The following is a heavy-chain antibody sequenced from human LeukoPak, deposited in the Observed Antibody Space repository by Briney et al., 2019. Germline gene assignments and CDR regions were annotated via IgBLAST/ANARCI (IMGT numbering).Heavy chain of an antibody. D-gene: IGHD2-15*01. CDR1: GGSISSYY. CDR3: AREGSRTDAFDI. Sequence: SETLSLTCAVYGGSISSYYWSWIRQPPGKGLEWIGYIYYSGSTNYNPSLKSRVTISVDTSKNQFSLKLSSVTAADTAVYYCAREGSRTDAFDIWGQGTMVTVSS. J-gene: IGHJ3*02. CDR2: IYYSGST. V-gene: IGHV4-59*01.